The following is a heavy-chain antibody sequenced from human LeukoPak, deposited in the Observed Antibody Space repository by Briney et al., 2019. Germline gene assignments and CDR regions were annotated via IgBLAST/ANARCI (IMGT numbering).Heavy chain of an antibody. CDR3: AREMGMSSSADY. CDR1: GFTFSSYS. J-gene: IGHJ4*02. Sequence: GGSLRLSCAASGFTFSSYSMNWVRQAPGKGLEWVSSISSSSSYIYYADSVKGRFTISRDNAKNSLYLQMNSLRAEGTAVYYCAREMGMSSSADYWGQGTLVTVSS. CDR2: ISSSSSYI. D-gene: IGHD2-15*01. V-gene: IGHV3-21*01.